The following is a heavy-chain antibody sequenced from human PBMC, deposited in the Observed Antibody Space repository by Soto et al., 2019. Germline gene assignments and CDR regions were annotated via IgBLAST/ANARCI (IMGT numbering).Heavy chain of an antibody. D-gene: IGHD3-22*01. Sequence: QVPLVQSGAEVKKPGSSVKVSCMASGGTFNTFAISWVRQAPGQGLECMGGIIPMFGTAHYAQKFQGRVTITADESTRTVYMELSSLRSEDTAVYFCARFSPPRGYYAYWGQGTLVTVSS. CDR3: ARFSPPRGYYAY. CDR2: IIPMFGTA. V-gene: IGHV1-69*01. J-gene: IGHJ4*02. CDR1: GGTFNTFA.